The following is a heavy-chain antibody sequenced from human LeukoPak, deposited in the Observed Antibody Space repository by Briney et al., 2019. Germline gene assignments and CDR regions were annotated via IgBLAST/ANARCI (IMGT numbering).Heavy chain of an antibody. CDR1: GFTFSSYD. V-gene: IGHV3-7*04. Sequence: QPGGSLRLSCAVSGFTFSSYDVKWVRQAPGKGLEWVANIKEDESEKFYVDSVRGRFTISRDNAKNSLYLQMNSLRAEDTAVYFCARGTSGSPNWFDPWGQGTLVTVSS. CDR2: IKEDESEK. D-gene: IGHD6-13*01. CDR3: ARGTSGSPNWFDP. J-gene: IGHJ5*02.